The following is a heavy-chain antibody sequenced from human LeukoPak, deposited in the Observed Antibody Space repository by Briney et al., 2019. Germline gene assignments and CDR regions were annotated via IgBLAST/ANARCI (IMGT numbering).Heavy chain of an antibody. V-gene: IGHV3-30*18. D-gene: IGHD6-19*01. CDR1: GFTFSSYG. J-gene: IGHJ6*02. Sequence: GRSLRLSCAASGFTFSSYGMHWVRQAPGKGLEWVAVISYDGSNKYYADSVKGRFTISRDNSKNTLYLQMNSLRAEDTAVYYCAKDLDGSXWYFXXYYGMDVWGXGTXVXVSS. CDR2: ISYDGSNK. CDR3: AKDLDGSXWYFXXYYGMDV.